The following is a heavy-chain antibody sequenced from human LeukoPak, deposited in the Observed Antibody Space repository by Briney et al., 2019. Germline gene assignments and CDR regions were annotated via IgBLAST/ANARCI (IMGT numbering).Heavy chain of an antibody. J-gene: IGHJ4*02. D-gene: IGHD3-22*01. V-gene: IGHV3-66*01. Sequence: GGSLRLSCAASGFTFSNAWMIWVRQAPGKGLEWVSIIYSGGSTYYADSVKGRFTISRDNSKNTLYLQMNSLRAEDTAVYYCARGGYYYDSSGYHYYFDYWGQGTLVTVSS. CDR2: IYSGGST. CDR3: ARGGYYYDSSGYHYYFDY. CDR1: GFTFSNAW.